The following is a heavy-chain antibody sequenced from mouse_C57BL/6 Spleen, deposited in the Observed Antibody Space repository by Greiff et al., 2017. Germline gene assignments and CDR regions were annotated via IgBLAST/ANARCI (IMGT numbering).Heavy chain of an antibody. CDR3: SKDSVTPRYYSMDY. CDR1: GYTFTDYY. D-gene: IGHD3-2*01. J-gene: IGHJ4*01. CDR2: INPNNGGT. V-gene: IGHV1-26*01. Sequence: VQLQQSGPELVKPGASVKISCKASGYTFTDYYMNWVKQSHGKSLEWIGDINPNNGGTSYNQKFKGKATLTVDKSSSTAYMELRSLTSEDSAVYYCSKDSVTPRYYSMDYCCQSTSFPVSS.